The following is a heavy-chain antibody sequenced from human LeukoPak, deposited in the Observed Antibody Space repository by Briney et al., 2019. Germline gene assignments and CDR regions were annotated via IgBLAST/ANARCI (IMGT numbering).Heavy chain of an antibody. CDR3: ARVGVATTGDAFDI. V-gene: IGHV4-59*01. CDR1: GGSISSYY. D-gene: IGHD5-12*01. J-gene: IGHJ3*02. CDR2: IYYSGST. Sequence: PPETLSLTCTVSGGSISSYYWSWIRQPPGKGLEWIGYIYYSGSTNYNPSLKSRVTISVDTSKNQFSLKLSSVTAADTAVYYYARVGVATTGDAFDIWGQGTMVTVSS.